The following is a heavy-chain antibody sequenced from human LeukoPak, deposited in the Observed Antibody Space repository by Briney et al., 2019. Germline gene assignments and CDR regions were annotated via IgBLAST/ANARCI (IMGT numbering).Heavy chain of an antibody. Sequence: ASVKVSCKASGSTFIAYYMHWVRQAPGQGLEWMGWINPNTGGTNYAQKFQGRVTMTRDTSISTAYMELSRLRSDDTAVYYCARDSDHDSKSPLGQGTLVAVSS. CDR3: ARDSDHDSKSP. V-gene: IGHV1-2*02. CDR1: GSTFIAYY. D-gene: IGHD4-11*01. J-gene: IGHJ5*02. CDR2: INPNTGGT.